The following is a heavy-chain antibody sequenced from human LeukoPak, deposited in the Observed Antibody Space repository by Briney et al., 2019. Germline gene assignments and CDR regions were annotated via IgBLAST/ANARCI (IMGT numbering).Heavy chain of an antibody. Sequence: GGSLRLSCAASGFTFSTHAMSWVRQAPGKGLEWVSAITGTGGHTYYAASVEGRFTVSRNNSKNTLYLQMSSLRAEDTAMYYCAKVRDTKDWYKDAFDVWGQGTRVTVSS. CDR2: ITGTGGHT. V-gene: IGHV3-23*01. D-gene: IGHD1-1*01. CDR1: GFTFSTHA. J-gene: IGHJ3*01. CDR3: AKVRDTKDWYKDAFDV.